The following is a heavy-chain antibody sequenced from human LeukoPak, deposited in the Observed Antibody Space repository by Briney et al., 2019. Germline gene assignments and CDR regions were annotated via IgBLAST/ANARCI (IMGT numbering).Heavy chain of an antibody. CDR1: GGSISSSTYY. V-gene: IGHV4-39*07. CDR2: INHSGST. CDR3: AREGGYSYGYSLRYYYYYMDV. J-gene: IGHJ6*03. Sequence: SETLSLTCTVSGGSISSSTYYWSWIRQPPGKGLEWIGQINHSGSTNYNPSLKSRVTISVDTSKNQFSLKLSSVTAADTAVYYCAREGGYSYGYSLRYYYYYMDVWGKGTTVTVSS. D-gene: IGHD5-18*01.